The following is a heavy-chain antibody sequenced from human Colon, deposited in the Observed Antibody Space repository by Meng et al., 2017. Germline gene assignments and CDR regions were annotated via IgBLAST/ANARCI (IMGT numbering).Heavy chain of an antibody. CDR2: VIPMFGRP. V-gene: IGHV1-69*06. D-gene: IGHD2-15*01. CDR3: ARRASMAAAGQKASYYFDH. J-gene: IGHJ4*02. CDR1: GGTFGSYG. Sequence: LERPWAKVRRPGSPVKVACKTSGGTFGSYGITWVRQAPGQGLEWIGGVIPMFGRPHYADKLQDRVTISADRSTNTAYMELKTLRSDDSAIYYCARRASMAAAGQKASYYFDHWGQGTLVTVSS.